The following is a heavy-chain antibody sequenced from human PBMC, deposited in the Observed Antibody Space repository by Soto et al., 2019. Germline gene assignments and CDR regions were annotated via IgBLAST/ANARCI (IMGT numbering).Heavy chain of an antibody. Sequence: GGSLRLSCATSGFTFNNYAMSWVRQAPGKGLEWVSSIGGSGAITYYADSVRGRFTISRDNSKNTLYLQMNGLRAEDTAVYYCAKDRSSSGWTLPGFWGQGTLVTVSS. D-gene: IGHD6-19*01. J-gene: IGHJ4*02. CDR1: GFTFNNYA. CDR2: IGGSGAIT. CDR3: AKDRSSSGWTLPGF. V-gene: IGHV3-23*01.